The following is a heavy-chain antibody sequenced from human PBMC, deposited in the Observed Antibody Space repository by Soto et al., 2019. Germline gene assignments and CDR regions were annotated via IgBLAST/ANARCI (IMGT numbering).Heavy chain of an antibody. CDR1: GYTFTSYG. CDR3: AGGKSCTMVWGGRNWFDP. D-gene: IGHD3-10*01. CDR2: ISAYNGNT. J-gene: IGHJ5*02. V-gene: IGHV1-18*01. Sequence: QVQLVQSGAEVKKPGASVKVSCKASGYTFTSYGISWVRQAPGQGLEWMGWISAYNGNTNYAQKLQGRVTMTTDTSTSTAYMEMRSLRSDDTAGYYCAGGKSCTMVWGGRNWFDPWGQGTLVTVSS.